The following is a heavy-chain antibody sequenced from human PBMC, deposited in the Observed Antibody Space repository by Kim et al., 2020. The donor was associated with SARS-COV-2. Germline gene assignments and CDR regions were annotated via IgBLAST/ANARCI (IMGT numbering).Heavy chain of an antibody. CDR1: GYSIISGYY. Sequence: SETLSLTCTVSGYSIISGYYWAWIRQFPGKGLQWIGSIYRSGSTYYNPSLRSRVTISLDTSKNVFSLKMTSVTAADTAVYYCARPLGEAAVAGSFDYWG. CDR3: ARPLGEAAVAGSFDY. D-gene: IGHD6-19*01. J-gene: IGHJ4*01. V-gene: IGHV4-38-2*02. CDR2: IYRSGST.